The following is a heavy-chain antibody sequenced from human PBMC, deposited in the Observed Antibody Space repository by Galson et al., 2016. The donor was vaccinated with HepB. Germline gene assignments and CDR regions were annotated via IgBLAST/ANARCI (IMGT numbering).Heavy chain of an antibody. V-gene: IGHV3-74*01. D-gene: IGHD2-8*01. J-gene: IGHJ5*02. CDR3: VRDRLATNWFDP. CDR2: INTDGSST. CDR1: GFTFSSYW. Sequence: SLRLSCAASGFTFSSYWMHWVRQVPGKGLVWVSHINTDGSSTHYADSVKGRFTIPRDNAKNTLYLQINSLRAEDTAVYYCVRDRLATNWFDPWGQGTLVTVSS.